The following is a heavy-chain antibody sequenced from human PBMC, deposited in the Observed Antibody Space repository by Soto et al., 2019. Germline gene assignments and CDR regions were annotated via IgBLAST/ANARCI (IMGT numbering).Heavy chain of an antibody. J-gene: IGHJ4*02. CDR3: ARQRSDVVRGVNFDY. V-gene: IGHV4-39*01. CDR1: GGSISSSSYY. CDR2: IYYSGST. D-gene: IGHD3-10*01. Sequence: QLQLQESGPGLVKPSETLSLTCTVSGGSISSSSYYWGWIRQPPGKGLEWIGSIYYSGSTYYNPSLQSRVTISVATSKHQFALKLSSVTDSDTAVYYCARQRSDVVRGVNFDYWGQGTLVTVSS.